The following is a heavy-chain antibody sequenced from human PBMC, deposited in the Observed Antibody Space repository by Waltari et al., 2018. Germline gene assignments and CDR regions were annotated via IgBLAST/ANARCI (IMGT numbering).Heavy chain of an antibody. Sequence: EVQLVESGGGLIKPGGSLRLSCAASGFSFSKAWMSWVRQAPGKGLEWVGRIKNKTDGGTTEYAAPVKGRFTISRDDSKNTLYLQMNSLKSEDTAVYYCWAVSFDYWCQGTLVTVSS. CDR1: GFSFSKAW. CDR2: IKNKTDGGTT. J-gene: IGHJ4*02. CDR3: WAVSFDY. D-gene: IGHD1-20*01. V-gene: IGHV3-15*01.